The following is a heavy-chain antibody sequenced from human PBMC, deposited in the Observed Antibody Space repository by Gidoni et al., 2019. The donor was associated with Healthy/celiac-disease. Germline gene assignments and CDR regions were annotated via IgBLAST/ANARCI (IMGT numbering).Heavy chain of an antibody. D-gene: IGHD5-18*01. V-gene: IGHV1-69*01. CDR3: ARSPEDTAMVKYFDY. J-gene: IGHJ4*02. Sequence: QVQLVQSGAEVKKPGSSVKVSCKDSGGTFSSYAISWVRQAPGQGLEWMGGIIPIFGTASYAQKFQGRVTITADESTSTAYMELSSLRSEDTAVYYCARSPEDTAMVKYFDYWGQGTLVTVSS. CDR2: IIPIFGTA. CDR1: GGTFSSYA.